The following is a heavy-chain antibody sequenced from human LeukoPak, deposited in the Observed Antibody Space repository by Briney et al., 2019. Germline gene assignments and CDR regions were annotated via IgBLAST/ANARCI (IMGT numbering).Heavy chain of an antibody. CDR2: IVVGRGNT. J-gene: IGHJ4*02. Sequence: SVKVSCKASGFTFTSSAMQWVRQARGQRLEWIGWIVVGRGNTNYAQKFQERVTITRDMSTSTDYMELSSLRSEDTAVYYCAAVPLYSSSWDFDYWGQGTLVIVSS. V-gene: IGHV1-58*02. CDR1: GFTFTSSA. CDR3: AAVPLYSSSWDFDY. D-gene: IGHD6-13*01.